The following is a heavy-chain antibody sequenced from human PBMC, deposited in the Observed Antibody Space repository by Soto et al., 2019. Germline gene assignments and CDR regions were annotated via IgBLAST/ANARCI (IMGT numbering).Heavy chain of an antibody. CDR1: GFTFSSYS. CDR2: ISSSSSTI. V-gene: IGHV3-48*01. J-gene: IGHJ6*03. Sequence: GGSLRLSCAASGFTFSSYSMNWVRQAPGKGLEWVSYISSSSSTIYYTDSVKGRFTISRDNAKNSLYLQMNSLRAEDTAVYYCARDRRGADYYYYMDVWGKGTTVTVSS. CDR3: ARDRRGADYYYYMDV.